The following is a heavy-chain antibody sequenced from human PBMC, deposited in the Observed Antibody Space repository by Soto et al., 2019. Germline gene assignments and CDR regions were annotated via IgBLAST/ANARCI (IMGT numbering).Heavy chain of an antibody. V-gene: IGHV3-30*18. D-gene: IGHD3-10*01. CDR3: AKVKLRLGAFDI. CDR2: ISYDGSNK. Sequence: ESGGGVVQPGRSLRLSCAASGFTFSSYGMHWVRQAPGKGLEWVAVISYDGSNKYYADSVKGRFTISRDNSKNTLYLQMNSLRAEDTAVYYCAKVKLRLGAFDIWGQGTMVTVSS. CDR1: GFTFSSYG. J-gene: IGHJ3*02.